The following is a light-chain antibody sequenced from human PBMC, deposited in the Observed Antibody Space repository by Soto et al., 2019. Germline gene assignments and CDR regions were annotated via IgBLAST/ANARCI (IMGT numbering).Light chain of an antibody. J-gene: IGKJ1*01. Sequence: DLPMTQSPSTLSASVGDRVTITCRASQNINIWLAWYQQKPGTAPTLLIYKASTLESGVPSRLSGNGAGTDFTLTFRCLQPDDSAAYFQQLYNCLTTWTFSQGTKME. CDR3: QLYNCLTTWT. CDR1: QNINIW. CDR2: KAS. V-gene: IGKV1-5*03.